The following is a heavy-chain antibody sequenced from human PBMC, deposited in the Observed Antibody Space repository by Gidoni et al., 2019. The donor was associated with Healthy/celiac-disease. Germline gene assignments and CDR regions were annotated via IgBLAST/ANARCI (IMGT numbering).Heavy chain of an antibody. J-gene: IGHJ6*03. V-gene: IGHV3-15*01. CDR2: IKSKTDGGTT. Sequence: EVQLVESGGGLVKTGGSLRLSCAASGLTFSNAWMSWVRQAPGKGLEWVGRIKSKTDGGTTDYAAPVKGRFTISRDDSKNTLYLQMNSLKTEDSAVYYCTTDLPAAHKEYYYYYYMDVWGKGTTVTVSS. D-gene: IGHD2-2*01. CDR3: TTDLPAAHKEYYYYYYMDV. CDR1: GLTFSNAW.